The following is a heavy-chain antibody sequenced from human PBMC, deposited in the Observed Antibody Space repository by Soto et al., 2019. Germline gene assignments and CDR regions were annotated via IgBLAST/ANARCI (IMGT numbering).Heavy chain of an antibody. J-gene: IGHJ4*02. CDR2: LSTSGFS. V-gene: IGHV4-4*07. CDR1: VGSITVYY. Sequence: AETLCLTCTVPVGSITVYYLNWIRQPAGKGLEWIGRLSTSGFSSHNPSLKSRVTVSGDTSKNQFSLKLSSVTAADTAVYYCARDPMVAGYFDYWGRGTLVTVSS. D-gene: IGHD6-19*01. CDR3: ARDPMVAGYFDY.